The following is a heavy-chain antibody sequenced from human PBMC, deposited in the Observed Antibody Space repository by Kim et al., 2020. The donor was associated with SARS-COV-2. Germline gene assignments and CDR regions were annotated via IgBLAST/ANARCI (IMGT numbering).Heavy chain of an antibody. J-gene: IGHJ4*02. D-gene: IGHD3-10*01. CDR2: INPTTGGT. CDR1: GYTFTGYY. Sequence: ASVKVSCKASGYTFTGYYIHWVRQAPGQGLEWMGWINPTTGGTNYAQKFQGRFTMTRDTSISTAYMDVSRLRPDDTAVYFCARVGEYGSGSYLVHWGQGTLVTVSS. V-gene: IGHV1-2*02. CDR3: ARVGEYGSGSYLVH.